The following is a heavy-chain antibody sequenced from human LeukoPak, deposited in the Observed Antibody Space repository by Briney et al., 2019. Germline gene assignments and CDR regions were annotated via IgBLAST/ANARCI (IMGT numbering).Heavy chain of an antibody. CDR1: GFTFSSYS. CDR2: IGGSISYI. Sequence: GGSLRLSCAASGFTFSSYSMSWVRQAPGKGLEWVSSIGGSISYIYYADSVKGRFTISRDNAKNSLYLQMNSLRAEDTAVYYCARVAYSGTYPPLYFDYWGRGSLVTVSS. V-gene: IGHV3-21*01. J-gene: IGHJ4*02. CDR3: ARVAYSGTYPPLYFDY. D-gene: IGHD1-26*01.